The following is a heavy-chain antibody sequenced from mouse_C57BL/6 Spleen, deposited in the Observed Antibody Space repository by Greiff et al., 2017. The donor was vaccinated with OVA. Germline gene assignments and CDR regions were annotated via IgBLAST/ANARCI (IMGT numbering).Heavy chain of an antibody. D-gene: IGHD1-1*01. CDR1: GFTFSDYY. J-gene: IGHJ1*03. CDR3: ARGGGSSLWYFDV. CDR2: INYDGSST. Sequence: EVQVVESEGGLVQPGRSMKLSCTASGFTFSDYYMAWVRQVPEKGLEWVANINYDGSSTYYLDSLKSRFIISRDNAKNILYLQMSSLKSEDTATYYCARGGGSSLWYFDVWGTGTTVTVSS. V-gene: IGHV5-16*01.